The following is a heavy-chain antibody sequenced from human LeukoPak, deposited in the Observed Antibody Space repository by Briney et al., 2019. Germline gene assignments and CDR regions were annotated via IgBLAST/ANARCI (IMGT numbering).Heavy chain of an antibody. D-gene: IGHD5-12*01. CDR3: ARDRSGYGFGVYYYCGMDV. CDR2: ISYDGSNK. J-gene: IGHJ6*02. V-gene: IGHV3-30*04. CDR1: GFTFSSYA. Sequence: GGSLRLSCAASGFTFSSYAMHWVRQAPGKGLEWVAVISYDGSNKYYADSVKGRFTISRDNSKNTLYLQMNSLRAEDTAVYYCARDRSGYGFGVYYYCGMDVWGQGTTVTVSS.